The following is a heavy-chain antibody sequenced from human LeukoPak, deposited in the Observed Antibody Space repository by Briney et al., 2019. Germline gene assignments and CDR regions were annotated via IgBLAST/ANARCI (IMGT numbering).Heavy chain of an antibody. J-gene: IGHJ4*02. CDR2: INPNSGGT. D-gene: IGHD2-15*01. Sequence: GASVKVSCKASGYTFTGYYMHWVRQAPGQGLEWMGWINPNSGGTNYAQKFQGWVTMTRDTSISTAYMELSRLRSDDTAVYYCARGPYCSGGSCYGGYFDYWGQGTLVTVSS. CDR1: GYTFTGYY. V-gene: IGHV1-2*04. CDR3: ARGPYCSGGSCYGGYFDY.